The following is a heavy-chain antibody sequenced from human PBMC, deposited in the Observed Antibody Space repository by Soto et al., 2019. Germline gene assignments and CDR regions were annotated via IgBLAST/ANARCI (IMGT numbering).Heavy chain of an antibody. D-gene: IGHD2-2*01. CDR2: ISGSGGST. Sequence: EVQLLESGGGLVQPGGSLRLSCAASGFTFSSYAMSWVRQAPGKGLEWVSAISGSGGSTYYADSVKGRFTISRDNSKNTVYLQMNSLRAEDTAVYFCAKKERSSTSCSDFWGQGTLVTVSS. V-gene: IGHV3-23*01. J-gene: IGHJ4*02. CDR3: AKKERSSTSCSDF. CDR1: GFTFSSYA.